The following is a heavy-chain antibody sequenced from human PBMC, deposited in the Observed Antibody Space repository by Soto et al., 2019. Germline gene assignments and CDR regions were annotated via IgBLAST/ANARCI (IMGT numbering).Heavy chain of an antibody. V-gene: IGHV3-48*02. CDR2: ISKSSTTI. Sequence: GGSLRLSCAASGFTFSSYNMNWVRQAPGKGLEWIADISKSSTTINYADSVKGRFTISRDNAKNSLYLQMNSLRDEDTAVYYCAKDGGSFYYDGMDVWGQGATVTVSS. CDR1: GFTFSSYN. D-gene: IGHD2-15*01. J-gene: IGHJ6*02. CDR3: AKDGGSFYYDGMDV.